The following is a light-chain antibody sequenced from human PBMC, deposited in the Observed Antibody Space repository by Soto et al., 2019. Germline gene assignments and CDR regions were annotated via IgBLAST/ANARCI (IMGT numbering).Light chain of an antibody. V-gene: IGLV2-14*01. CDR3: SSYTSSSTLDV. J-gene: IGLJ1*01. CDR1: SSDVGGYNY. Sequence: SVLTQPASVSGSPGQSITVSCTGTSSDVGGYNYVSWYQQHPGKAPKLMIYDVSNRPSGVSNRFSGSKSGNTASLTISGLQAEDEADYYCSSYTSSSTLDVFGTGNKVTVL. CDR2: DVS.